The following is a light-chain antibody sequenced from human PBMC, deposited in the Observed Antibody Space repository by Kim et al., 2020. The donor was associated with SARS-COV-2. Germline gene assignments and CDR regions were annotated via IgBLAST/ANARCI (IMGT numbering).Light chain of an antibody. CDR2: GKN. CDR1: SLRSYY. Sequence: ALGQTVRITCQGDSLRSYYASWYQQKPGQAPLLVIYGKNNRPSGIPDRFSGSSSGNTASLTITGAQAEDEADYYCNSRDSSDNHMVFGGGTQLTVL. J-gene: IGLJ2*01. V-gene: IGLV3-19*01. CDR3: NSRDSSDNHMV.